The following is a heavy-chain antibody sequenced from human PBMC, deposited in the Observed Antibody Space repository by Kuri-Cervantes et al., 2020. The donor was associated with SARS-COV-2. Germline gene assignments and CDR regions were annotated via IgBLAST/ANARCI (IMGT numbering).Heavy chain of an antibody. Sequence: ASVKVSCKTSGYTFTSYGINWVRQVPGQRLEWMGWINPGDGGTRQSQKFQGRVTLTRDTSASTAYMELNSLASEDTAVYYCARAPKYSIVVVIASPFDYWDQGTLVTVSS. J-gene: IGHJ4*02. D-gene: IGHD2-21*01. CDR3: ARAPKYSIVVVIASPFDY. CDR2: INPGDGGT. V-gene: IGHV1-3*01. CDR1: GYTFTSYG.